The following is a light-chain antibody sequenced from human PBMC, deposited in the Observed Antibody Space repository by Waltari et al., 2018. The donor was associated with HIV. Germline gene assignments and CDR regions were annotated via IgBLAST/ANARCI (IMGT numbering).Light chain of an antibody. CDR2: GAS. CDR3: QQFGSSPPYT. J-gene: IGKJ2*01. Sequence: EIVLTQSPGTLSLSPGERATLSCRSSQSVSSSYLAGYQQKPGQAPRLLIYGASSMATGIPDRFSGSGSGTDFTLTISRLEPEDFAVYYCQQFGSSPPYTFGQGTKLEIK. CDR1: QSVSSSY. V-gene: IGKV3-20*01.